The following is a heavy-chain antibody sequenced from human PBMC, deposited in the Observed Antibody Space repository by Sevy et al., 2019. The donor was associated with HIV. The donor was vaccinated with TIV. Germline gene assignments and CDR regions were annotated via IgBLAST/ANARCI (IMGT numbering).Heavy chain of an antibody. Sequence: GGSLRLSCAASGFTFSSYAMHWVRQAPGKGLEWVAVISYDGSNKYYADSVKGRFTMSRDNSKNTLYLQMITVGAEDTAVYYCAGEGGGVGFGEFHNWFDPWGQGTLVTVSS. J-gene: IGHJ5*02. CDR3: AGEGGGVGFGEFHNWFDP. CDR1: GFTFSSYA. V-gene: IGHV3-30-3*01. D-gene: IGHD3-10*01. CDR2: ISYDGSNK.